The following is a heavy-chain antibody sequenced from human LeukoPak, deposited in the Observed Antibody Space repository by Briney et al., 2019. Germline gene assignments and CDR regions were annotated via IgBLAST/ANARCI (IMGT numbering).Heavy chain of an antibody. CDR3: ARDAGYSGYGGAFDI. D-gene: IGHD5-12*01. CDR2: IWYDGSNK. V-gene: IGHV3-33*01. CDR1: GFTFSSCG. Sequence: PGGSLRLSCAASGFTFSSCGMHWVRQAPGKGLEWVAVIWYDGSNKYYADSVKGRFTISRDNSKNTLYLQMNSLRAEDTAVYYCARDAGYSGYGGAFDIWGQGTMVTVSS. J-gene: IGHJ3*02.